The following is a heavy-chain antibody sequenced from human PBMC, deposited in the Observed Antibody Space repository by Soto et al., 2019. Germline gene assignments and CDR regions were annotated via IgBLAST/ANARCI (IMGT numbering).Heavy chain of an antibody. CDR3: FMAQIDY. CDR1: GFTFSSYG. CDR2: ISYDGSNK. J-gene: IGHJ4*02. D-gene: IGHD3-10*01. Sequence: QVQLVESGGGVVQPGRSLRLSCAASGFTFSSYGMHWVRQAPGKGLEWVAVISYDGSNKYYADSVKGRFTISRDNSKNTLHLQMNSLRAEDTAVYYCFMAQIDYWGQGTLVTVSS. V-gene: IGHV3-30*03.